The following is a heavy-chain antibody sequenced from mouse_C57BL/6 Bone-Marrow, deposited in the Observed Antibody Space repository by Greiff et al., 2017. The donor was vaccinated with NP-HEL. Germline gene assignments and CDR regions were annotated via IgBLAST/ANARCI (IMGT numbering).Heavy chain of an antibody. V-gene: IGHV1-5*01. CDR3: SYGSSYAWFAY. J-gene: IGHJ3*01. CDR2: IYPGNSDT. D-gene: IGHD1-1*01. CDR1: GYTFTSYW. Sequence: VQLQQSGTVLARPGASVKMSCKTSGYTFTSYWMHWVKQRPGQGLEWIGAIYPGNSDTSYNQKFKGKAKLTAVTSASTAYMELSSLTNEDSAVYYCSYGSSYAWFAYWGQGTLVTVSA.